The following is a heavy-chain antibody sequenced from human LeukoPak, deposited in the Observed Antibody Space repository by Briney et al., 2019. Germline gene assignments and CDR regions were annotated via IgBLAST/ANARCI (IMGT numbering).Heavy chain of an antibody. CDR2: ISSSGSTI. J-gene: IGHJ4*02. CDR3: ARDEYYDSSGYTS. V-gene: IGHV3-48*01. CDR1: GFTFSSYS. Sequence: GGALRLSCAAPGFTFSSYSMTWVRPAPGKGVEGLSYISSSGSTIYYADSVKGRFTISRDNAKNSLYLQMNSLRAEDTAVYYCARDEYYDSSGYTSWGQGTLVTVSS. D-gene: IGHD3-22*01.